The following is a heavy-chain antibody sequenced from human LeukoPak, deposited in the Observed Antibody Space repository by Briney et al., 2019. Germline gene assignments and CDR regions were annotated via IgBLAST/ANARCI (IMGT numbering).Heavy chain of an antibody. V-gene: IGHV3-15*01. CDR1: GLIFRNAW. CDR3: ARDQEEYQLVFHAFDF. CDR2: ITSKTDGGTT. J-gene: IGHJ3*01. D-gene: IGHD2-2*01. Sequence: PGGSLRLSCAASGLIFRNAWMTWVRQAPGKGLEWVGRITSKTDGGTTDYAAPVKGRFTISRDNSKNTLYLQMNSLRTEDTAVYYCARDQEEYQLVFHAFDFWGQGTMVTVSS.